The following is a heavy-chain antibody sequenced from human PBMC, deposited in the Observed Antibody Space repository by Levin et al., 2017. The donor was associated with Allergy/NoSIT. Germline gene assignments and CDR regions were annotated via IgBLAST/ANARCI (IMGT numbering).Heavy chain of an antibody. CDR3: ARERGGRASGYPLYYNYGMDV. Sequence: GGSLRLSCAASGVTFSGYWMHWVRQAPGKGLVWVSRINSAGSAINYADSVKGRFTISRDNAKNTLYLQMNGLRDEDTAVYYCARERGGRASGYPLYYNYGMDVWGQGTTVTVSS. CDR2: INSAGSAI. V-gene: IGHV3-74*01. CDR1: GVTFSGYW. J-gene: IGHJ6*02. D-gene: IGHD3-22*01.